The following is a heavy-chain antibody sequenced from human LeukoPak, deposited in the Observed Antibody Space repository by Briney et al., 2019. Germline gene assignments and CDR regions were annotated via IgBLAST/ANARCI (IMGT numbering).Heavy chain of an antibody. CDR3: ARDFYDSWSGYYTVYYFDY. V-gene: IGHV1-46*01. Sequence: GASVKVSYKASGYTFTTYYMHWLRQAPGQGPEWMGIINPRGGSTDYAQKFEGRVTMTSDTSTSTVYMELSSLRSEDTAVYYCARDFYDSWSGYYTVYYFDYWGQGTLVTVSS. CDR2: INPRGGST. J-gene: IGHJ4*02. CDR1: GYTFTTYY. D-gene: IGHD3-3*01.